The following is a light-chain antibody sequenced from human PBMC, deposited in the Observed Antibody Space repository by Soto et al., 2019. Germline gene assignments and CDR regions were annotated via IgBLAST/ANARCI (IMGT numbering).Light chain of an antibody. J-gene: IGLJ1*01. CDR3: QSYDSSFNYV. CDR2: GNS. CDR1: SSTIGAGYD. V-gene: IGLV1-40*01. Sequence: QAVVTQPPSVSGAPGQRVTISCTGSSSTIGAGYDVHWYQQLPGTAPKLLIYGNSTRPSGVPDRFSGSKSGTSASLAITGLQAEDEADYYCQSYDSSFNYVFGTGTKLTVL.